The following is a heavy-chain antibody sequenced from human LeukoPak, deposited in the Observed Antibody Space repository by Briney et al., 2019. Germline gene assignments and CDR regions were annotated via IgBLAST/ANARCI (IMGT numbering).Heavy chain of an antibody. CDR2: ISSSSSAN. CDR3: ARGGGLDV. D-gene: IGHD3-16*01. J-gene: IGHJ6*02. CDR1: GFTFSSYS. Sequence: GPLRLSCAASGFTFSSYSMNWVRQAPGKGLEWVSYISSSSSANYYADSVKGRFTISRDNAKNSLYLQMSNLRAEDTAVYFCARGGGLDVWGQGATVTVSS. V-gene: IGHV3-48*04.